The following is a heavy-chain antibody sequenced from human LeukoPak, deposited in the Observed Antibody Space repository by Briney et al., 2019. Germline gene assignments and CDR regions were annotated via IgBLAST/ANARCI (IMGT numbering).Heavy chain of an antibody. CDR1: GFVFSSYR. Sequence: GGSLRLSCAASGFVFSSYRLHWVRQAPGKGPVWVSHIDGDGSDTDYADSVKGRFTISRDNSKNTLYLQMNSLRAEDTAVYYCAREIYSYGYDYWGQGTLVTVSS. CDR2: IDGDGSDT. CDR3: AREIYSYGYDY. J-gene: IGHJ4*02. V-gene: IGHV3-74*01. D-gene: IGHD5-18*01.